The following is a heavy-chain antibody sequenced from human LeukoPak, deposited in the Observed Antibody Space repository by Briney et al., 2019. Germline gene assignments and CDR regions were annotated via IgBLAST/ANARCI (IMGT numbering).Heavy chain of an antibody. J-gene: IGHJ4*02. Sequence: GGSLRLSCAASRFTFSRYAMSWVRLAPGTGRKGFSTISGSGDTTYYADSVRGWFTVSRDNSKNTLYLQLNSLRVESTAVYYCARTPQKHCSSTTCYPDYWGQGTLVTVSS. CDR3: ARTPQKHCSSTTCYPDY. V-gene: IGHV3-23*01. D-gene: IGHD2-2*01. CDR1: RFTFSRYA. CDR2: ISGSGDTT.